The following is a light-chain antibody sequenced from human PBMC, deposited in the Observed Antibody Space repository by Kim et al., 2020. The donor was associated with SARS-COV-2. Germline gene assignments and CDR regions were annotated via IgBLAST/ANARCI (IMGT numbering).Light chain of an antibody. CDR2: GAS. Sequence: LSPGERATLSCRASQSVSSNYIAWYQQKPGQAPRLLIYGASSRATGIPDRFSGSGSGTDFTLTINRLEPEDFAVYYCQQSATSRTFGQGTKVEIK. J-gene: IGKJ1*01. V-gene: IGKV3-20*01. CDR3: QQSATSRT. CDR1: QSVSSNY.